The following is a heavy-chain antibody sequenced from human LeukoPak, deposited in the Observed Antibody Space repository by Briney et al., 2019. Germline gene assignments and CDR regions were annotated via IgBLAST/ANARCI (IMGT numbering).Heavy chain of an antibody. D-gene: IGHD2-21*02. CDR2: IWFDGSKK. V-gene: IGHV3-33*01. Sequence: GGSLRLSCEASGFSFSNYGMHWVRQAPGKGLEWISVIWFDGSKKYYTESAKGRFTISRDNSKNMVYLEMNFLRVEDTAMYSCARGCSGDCNGWLALWGQGTLVIVSS. CDR1: GFSFSNYG. CDR3: ARGCSGDCNGWLAL. J-gene: IGHJ4*02.